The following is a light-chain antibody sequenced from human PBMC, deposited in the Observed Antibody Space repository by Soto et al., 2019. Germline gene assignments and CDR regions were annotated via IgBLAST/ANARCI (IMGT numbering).Light chain of an antibody. CDR2: GAS. Sequence: IDMTESPATLSASPGDRATLSCRASQPVNNNLAWYQQKPGQAPRLLIFGASTRANGIPARFSGSGSGTEFTLTISSLQSEDFAVYYCQQYNKWPPITFGQGTRLEIK. V-gene: IGKV3-15*01. CDR1: QPVNNN. J-gene: IGKJ5*01. CDR3: QQYNKWPPIT.